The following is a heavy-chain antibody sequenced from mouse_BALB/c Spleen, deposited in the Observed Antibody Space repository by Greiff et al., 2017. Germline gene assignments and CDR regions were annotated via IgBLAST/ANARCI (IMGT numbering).Heavy chain of an antibody. CDR2: ISSGSSTI. CDR1: GFTFSSFG. D-gene: IGHD2-1*01. J-gene: IGHJ2*01. Sequence: EVTLVESGGGLVQPGGSRKLSCAASGFTFSSFGMHWVRQAPEKGLEWVAYISSGSSTIYYADTVKGRFTISRDNPKNTLFLQMTSLRSEDTAMYYCARGYGAGNHFDYWGQGTTLTVSS. V-gene: IGHV5-17*02. CDR3: ARGYGAGNHFDY.